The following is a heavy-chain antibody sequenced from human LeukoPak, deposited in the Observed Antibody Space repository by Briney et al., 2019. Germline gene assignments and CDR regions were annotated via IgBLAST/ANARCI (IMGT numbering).Heavy chain of an antibody. V-gene: IGHV4-34*01. CDR3: ARIPASSGWWGTNAFDI. CDR1: GGSFSGYY. CDR2: INHSGST. D-gene: IGHD6-19*01. Sequence: SETLSLTCAVYGGSFSGYYWSWIRQPPGKGLEWIGEINHSGSTNYNPSLKSRVTISVDTSKNQFSLKLSSVTAADTAVYYCARIPASSGWWGTNAFDIWGQGTKVTGSS. J-gene: IGHJ3*02.